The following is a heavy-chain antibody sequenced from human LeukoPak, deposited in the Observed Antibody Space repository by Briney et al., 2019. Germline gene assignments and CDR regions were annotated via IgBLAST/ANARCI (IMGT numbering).Heavy chain of an antibody. J-gene: IGHJ4*02. D-gene: IGHD6-19*01. V-gene: IGHV3-64*01. Sequence: GGSLRLSCAASGFTFSSYAMHWVRQAPGKGLEYVSAISSNRGSTYYANSVKGRFTISRDNSKNTLYLQMGSLRAEDMAVYYCARMYSSGWYPKGRPPVDYWGQGTLVTVSS. CDR2: ISSNRGST. CDR1: GFTFSSYA. CDR3: ARMYSSGWYPKGRPPVDY.